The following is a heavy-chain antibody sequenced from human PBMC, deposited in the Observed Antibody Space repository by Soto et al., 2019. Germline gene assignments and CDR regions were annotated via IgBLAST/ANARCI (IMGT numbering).Heavy chain of an antibody. CDR1: GGSIYTYY. V-gene: IGHV4-59*01. CDR2: IYYSGST. D-gene: IGHD6-25*01. CDR3: ARFSGGVKYLSEYGMDV. J-gene: IGHJ6*02. Sequence: TSETLSLTCNVSGGSIYTYYWNWIRQPPGKGLEWIGYIYYSGSTNYNPSLKSRVTISVDTSKNQLSLKLSSVTAADTAVYYCARFSGGVKYLSEYGMDVWGQGTTVTVSS.